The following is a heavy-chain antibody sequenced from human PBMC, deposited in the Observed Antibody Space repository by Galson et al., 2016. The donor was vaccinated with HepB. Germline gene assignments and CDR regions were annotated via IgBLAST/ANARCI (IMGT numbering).Heavy chain of an antibody. CDR1: GFTFSSYE. V-gene: IGHV3-48*03. CDR3: ARDYEVVINYGMDV. CDR2: ISSSGSTI. Sequence: SLRLSCAASGFTFSSYEMNWVRQAPGKGLERVSYISSSGSTIYYADSVKGRFTISRDNAKNSLYLQMNSLRAEDTAVYYCARDYEVVINYGMDVWGQGTTVTVSS. J-gene: IGHJ6*02. D-gene: IGHD4-23*01.